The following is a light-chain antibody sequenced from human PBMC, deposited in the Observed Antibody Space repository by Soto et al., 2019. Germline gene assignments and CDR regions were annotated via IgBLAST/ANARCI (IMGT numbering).Light chain of an antibody. CDR2: EDN. Sequence: NFMLTQPHSVSESPGKTVTISCTRSSGSIASNYVQWYQQRPGSVPTTVIYEDNQRPSGVPDRFSGSTDGSSNSASLTISGLQTEDEADYYCQSYDSSTVVFGGGTKLTVL. CDR3: QSYDSSTVV. J-gene: IGLJ2*01. CDR1: SGSIASNY. V-gene: IGLV6-57*04.